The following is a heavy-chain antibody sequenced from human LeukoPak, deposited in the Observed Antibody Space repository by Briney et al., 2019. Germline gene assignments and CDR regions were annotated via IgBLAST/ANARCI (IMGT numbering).Heavy chain of an antibody. V-gene: IGHV3-48*03. J-gene: IGHJ3*02. CDR1: GFTFSSYE. CDR3: ARALLSHDAFDI. CDR2: ISSSGSTI. Sequence: GGSLRLSCAASGFTFSSYEMNWVRQAPGKGLEWVSYISSSGSTIYYADSVKGRFTISRDNAKNSLYLQMNSLRAEDTAVYYCARALLSHDAFDIWGQGTMVTVSS. D-gene: IGHD1-26*01.